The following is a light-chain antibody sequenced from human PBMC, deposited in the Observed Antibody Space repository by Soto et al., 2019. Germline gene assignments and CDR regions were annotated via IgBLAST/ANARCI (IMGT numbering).Light chain of an antibody. J-gene: IGKJ4*01. CDR1: QAISSY. CDR2: AAS. CDR3: QQLNSFPS. Sequence: DIPLTQSPSFLSASVGDRVTITCRASQAISSYLAWYQQKPGQAPNLLIYAASTLHSGVPSRFSGSGSGTDFTLTISSLQPEDFATYYCQQLNSFPSFGGGTKVEIK. V-gene: IGKV1-9*01.